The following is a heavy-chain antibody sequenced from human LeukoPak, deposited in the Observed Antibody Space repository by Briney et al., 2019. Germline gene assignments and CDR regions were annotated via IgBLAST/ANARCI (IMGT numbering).Heavy chain of an antibody. V-gene: IGHV3-48*03. CDR2: ISSSGSTI. J-gene: IGHJ4*02. CDR3: ARETPPVGGSHDDYDY. D-gene: IGHD1-26*01. CDR1: GFTFSSYE. Sequence: GGSLRLSCAASGFTFSSYEMNWVRQAPGKGLEWVSYISSSGSTIYYADSVKGRFTISRDNAKNSLYLQMNSLRAEDTAVYYCARETPPVGGSHDDYDYWGQGTLVTVSS.